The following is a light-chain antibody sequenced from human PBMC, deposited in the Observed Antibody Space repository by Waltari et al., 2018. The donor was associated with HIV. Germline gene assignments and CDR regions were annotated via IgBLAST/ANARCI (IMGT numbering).Light chain of an antibody. CDR1: SSNIGAPYD. Sequence: QSVLTQPPSVSGAPGQRVTISCTGGSSNIGAPYDVHWYQQFPGTAPKPLIYGSTNRPSGVPDRFSGSKSGTSASLAITGLQAEDEADYYCQSYDNSLGVVFGGGTKLTVL. J-gene: IGLJ2*01. CDR3: QSYDNSLGVV. CDR2: GST. V-gene: IGLV1-40*01.